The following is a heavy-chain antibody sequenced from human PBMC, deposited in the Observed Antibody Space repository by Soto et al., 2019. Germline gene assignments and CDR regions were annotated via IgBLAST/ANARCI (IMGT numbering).Heavy chain of an antibody. J-gene: IGHJ4*02. V-gene: IGHV3-30*18. D-gene: IGHD4-17*01. CDR3: AKDTRATVTTSPFFDY. Sequence: QVQLVESGGGVVQPGRSLRLSCAASGFTFSSYGMHWVRQAPGKGLEWVAVISYDGSNKYYADSVKGRFTISRDNSKNTLYLQMNSLRAEDTAVYYCAKDTRATVTTSPFFDYWGQGTLVTVSS. CDR1: GFTFSSYG. CDR2: ISYDGSNK.